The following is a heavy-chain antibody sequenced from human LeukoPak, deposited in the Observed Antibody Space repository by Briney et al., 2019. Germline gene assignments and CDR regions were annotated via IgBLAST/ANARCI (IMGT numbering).Heavy chain of an antibody. V-gene: IGHV3-9*01. CDR2: IGWNSGGI. CDR1: GFTFDDYA. J-gene: IGHJ4*02. CDR3: ARSHYGGNSRVYDY. D-gene: IGHD4-23*01. Sequence: GGSLRLSCAASGFTFDDYAMHWVRQAPGKGLEWVSGIGWNSGGIVYADSVKGRFTISRDNAKKSLYLQMNSLGAEDTALYYCARSHYGGNSRVYDYWGQGTLVTVSS.